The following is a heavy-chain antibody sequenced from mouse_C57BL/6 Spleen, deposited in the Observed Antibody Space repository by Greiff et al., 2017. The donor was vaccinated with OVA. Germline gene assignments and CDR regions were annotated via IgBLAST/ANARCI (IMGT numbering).Heavy chain of an antibody. Sequence: VQLQQSGPELVKPGASVKMSCKASGYTFTDYNMHWVKQSHGKSLEWIGYINPNNGGTSYNQKFKGKATLTVNKSSSTAYMELRSLTSEDSAVYYCARKNYGNYPGFAYWGQGTTLTVSS. CDR2: INPNNGGT. CDR3: ARKNYGNYPGFAY. D-gene: IGHD2-1*01. J-gene: IGHJ2*01. CDR1: GYTFTDYN. V-gene: IGHV1-22*01.